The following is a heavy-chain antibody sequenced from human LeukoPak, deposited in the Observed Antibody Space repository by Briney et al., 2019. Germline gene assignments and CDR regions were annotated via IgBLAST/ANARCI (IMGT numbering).Heavy chain of an antibody. V-gene: IGHV1-69*05. J-gene: IGHJ4*02. CDR1: AGTFSSYA. D-gene: IGHD3-22*01. CDR2: IIPIFGTA. Sequence: SVKVSCKASAGTFSSYAISWVRQAPGQGLEWMGRIIPIFGTANYAQKFQGRVTITTDESTSTAYMELSSLRSEDTAVYYCATNYYYDSSGYSLFAYWGQGTLVTVSS. CDR3: ATNYYYDSSGYSLFAY.